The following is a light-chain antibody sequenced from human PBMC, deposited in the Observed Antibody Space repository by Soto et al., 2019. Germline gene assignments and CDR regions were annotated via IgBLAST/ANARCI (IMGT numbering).Light chain of an antibody. CDR3: QKFSSYPLT. Sequence: EFVLTQSPGTLSLSPGERATLSCRASQTVRNNYLAWYQQKPGQTPKLLIYDASSMATGIPDRFSGGGSGTDFTLTISRLQPEDVAAYYCQKFSSYPLTFGGGTKVEIK. V-gene: IGKV3-20*01. CDR2: DAS. CDR1: QTVRNNY. J-gene: IGKJ4*01.